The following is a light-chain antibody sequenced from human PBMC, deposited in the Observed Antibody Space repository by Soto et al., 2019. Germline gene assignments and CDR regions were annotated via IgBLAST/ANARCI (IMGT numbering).Light chain of an antibody. V-gene: IGLV2-8*01. CDR2: EVN. CDR3: SSFGGSNKLRYV. J-gene: IGLJ1*01. CDR1: SSDVGGNKF. Sequence: QSVLTQPPSASGSPGQSVTISCTGTSSDVGGNKFVSWYQQHPGKAPRLIIYEVNRRPSGVPDRFSGSKSGNTASLTVSGLQDEDEADYYCSSFGGSNKLRYVFGTGTKVTVL.